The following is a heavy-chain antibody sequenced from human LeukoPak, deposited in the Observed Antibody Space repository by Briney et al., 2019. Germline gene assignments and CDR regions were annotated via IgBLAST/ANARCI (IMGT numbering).Heavy chain of an antibody. V-gene: IGHV4-34*01. Sequence: SETLSLTCAVSGGSFSGYYWSWIRQPPGKGLEWIGEINHSGSTNYNPSLKSRVTISVDTSKNQFSLKLSSVTAADTAVYYCARPPYYYDSSGYPDWGQGTLVTVSS. CDR2: INHSGST. CDR1: GGSFSGYY. CDR3: ARPPYYYDSSGYPD. D-gene: IGHD3-22*01. J-gene: IGHJ4*02.